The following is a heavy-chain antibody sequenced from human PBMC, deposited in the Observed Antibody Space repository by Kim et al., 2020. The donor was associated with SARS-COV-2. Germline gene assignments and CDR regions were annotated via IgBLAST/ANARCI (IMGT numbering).Heavy chain of an antibody. CDR1: GFTFSSYG. J-gene: IGHJ4*02. Sequence: GGSLRLSCAASGFTFSSYGMHWVRQAPGKGLEWVAVISYDGSNKYYADSVKGRFTISRDNSKNTLYLQMNSLRAEDTAVYYRATRTGVWFGEHWGQGTLVTVSS. CDR3: ATRTGVWFGEH. CDR2: ISYDGSNK. D-gene: IGHD3-10*01. V-gene: IGHV3-30*03.